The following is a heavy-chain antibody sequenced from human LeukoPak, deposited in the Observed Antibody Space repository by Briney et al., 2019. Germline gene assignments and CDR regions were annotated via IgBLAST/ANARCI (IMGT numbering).Heavy chain of an antibody. CDR3: ARPKWESSWFDP. CDR2: IYTSGST. Sequence: PSETLSLICSVSGRFISSYYWSWIRHPRGKGLEWIGYIYTSGSTNYNPSLKSRVTISVDTSKNQFSLKLSSMTAADTAVYYCARPKWESSWFDPWGQRTLVTVSS. D-gene: IGHD1-26*01. CDR1: GRFISSYY. V-gene: IGHV4-4*09. J-gene: IGHJ5*02.